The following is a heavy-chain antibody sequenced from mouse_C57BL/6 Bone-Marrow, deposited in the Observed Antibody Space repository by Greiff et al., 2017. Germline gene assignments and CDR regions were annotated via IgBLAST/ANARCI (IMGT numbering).Heavy chain of an antibody. CDR3: ARTYYYSNPYYYAMDY. CDR2: IYPGDGDT. D-gene: IGHD2-5*01. Sequence: QVQLQQSGPELVKPGASVKISCKASGYAFSSSWMNWVKQRPGKGLEWIGRIYPGDGDTNYNGKFKGKATLTADKSSSTAYMQLSSLTSEDSAVYCCARTYYYSNPYYYAMDYWGQGTSVTVSS. CDR1: GYAFSSSW. J-gene: IGHJ4*01. V-gene: IGHV1-82*01.